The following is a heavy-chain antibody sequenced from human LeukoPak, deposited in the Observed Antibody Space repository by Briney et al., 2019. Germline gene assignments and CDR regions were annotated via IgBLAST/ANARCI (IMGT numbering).Heavy chain of an antibody. J-gene: IGHJ5*02. D-gene: IGHD3-3*01. CDR3: ARPFGGDAGDWFDP. CDR1: GYTFTGYY. V-gene: IGHV1-2*02. CDR2: INPNSGGT. Sequence: ASVKVSCKASGYTFTGYYMHWVRQAPGQGLEWMGLINPNSGGTNYAQKFQGRVTMTRDTSISTAYMELSRLSSDDTAVYYCARPFGGDAGDWFDPWGQGTLVTVSS.